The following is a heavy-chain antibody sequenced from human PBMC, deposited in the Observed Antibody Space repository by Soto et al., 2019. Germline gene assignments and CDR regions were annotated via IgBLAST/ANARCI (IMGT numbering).Heavy chain of an antibody. CDR2: ISYDGTIR. CDR3: AKDPMVTSNFYGMDV. J-gene: IGHJ6*02. D-gene: IGHD2-8*01. V-gene: IGHV3-30*18. Sequence: VQLVESGGGVVQPGRSLTLSCAASGDSGFSFSSYGFHWVRQAPGKGLEWVAVISYDGTIRHFAESVKGRFTVSRDNAMLTVDLQMNSLRPEDTAVYYCAKDPMVTSNFYGMDVWGQGTTVTVSS. CDR1: GDSGFSFSSYG.